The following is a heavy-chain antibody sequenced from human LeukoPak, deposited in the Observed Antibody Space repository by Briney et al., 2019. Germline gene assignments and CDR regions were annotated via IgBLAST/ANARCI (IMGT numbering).Heavy chain of an antibody. CDR3: ARVVRGVVTSNWFDH. CDR2: VASSGTS. J-gene: IGHJ5*02. Sequence: PSETLSLTCTVSGDSLNTYYWTWIRQTPGKELEWIGFVASSGTSNYNPSLKSRVSISIDTSKNQFSLPLTSVTPADTAVYYCARVVRGVVTSNWFDHWGQGTLVSVSS. CDR1: GDSLNTYY. D-gene: IGHD2-21*02. V-gene: IGHV4-59*01.